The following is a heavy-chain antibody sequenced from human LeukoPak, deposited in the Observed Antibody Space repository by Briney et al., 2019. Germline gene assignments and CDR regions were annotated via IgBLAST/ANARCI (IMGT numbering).Heavy chain of an antibody. CDR1: GGTFSSYA. J-gene: IGHJ3*02. D-gene: IGHD3-22*01. CDR2: TIPILGIA. CDR3: ASGSMIVVVMGDDAFDI. V-gene: IGHV1-69*04. Sequence: SVKVSCKASGGTFSSYAISWVRQAPGQGLEWMGRTIPILGIANYAQKFQGRVTITADKSTSTAYMELSSLRSEDTAVYYCASGSMIVVVMGDDAFDIWGQGTMVTVSS.